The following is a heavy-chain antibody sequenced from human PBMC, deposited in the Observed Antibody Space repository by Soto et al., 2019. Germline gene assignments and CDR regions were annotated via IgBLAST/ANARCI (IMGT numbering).Heavy chain of an antibody. V-gene: IGHV4-59*08. D-gene: IGHD3-22*01. J-gene: IGHJ5*02. CDR1: GESIDRYY. CDR2: VYYTGTT. CDR3: ARLGGYYQSLDT. Sequence: PDTLYITFTVHGESIDRYYRTCIRPPPGKGLEWIGYVYYTGTTTYSPSLKSRVTISVDTSMNQISLKLSSVTAADTAFYYCARLGGYYQSLDTWGQGTLVTVS.